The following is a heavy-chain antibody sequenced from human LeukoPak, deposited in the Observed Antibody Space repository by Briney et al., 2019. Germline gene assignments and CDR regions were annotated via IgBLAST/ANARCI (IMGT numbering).Heavy chain of an antibody. J-gene: IGHJ6*02. D-gene: IGHD3-3*01. CDR3: AKELDFWSGTRYYGMDV. V-gene: IGHV3-23*01. CDR2: ISGSGGST. CDR1: GFTFSSYA. Sequence: GGSLRLSCAASGFTFSSYAMSWVRQAPGKGLEWVSAISGSGGSTYYADSVKGRFTISRDNSKNTLYLQMNSLRAEDTAIYYCAKELDFWSGTRYYGMDVWGQGTTVTVSS.